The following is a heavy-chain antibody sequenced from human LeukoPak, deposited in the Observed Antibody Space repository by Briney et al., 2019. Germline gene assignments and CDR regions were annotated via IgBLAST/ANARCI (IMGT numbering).Heavy chain of an antibody. CDR1: GFTFSSYG. CDR3: ARDLYDQIPPFDI. V-gene: IGHV3-33*08. J-gene: IGHJ3*02. Sequence: GGSLRLSCAASGFTFSSYGMHWVRQAPGKGLEWVAVIWYDGSNKYYADSVKGRFTISRDNSKNTLYLQMNSLRAEDTAVYYCARDLYDQIPPFDIWAKGQWSPSLQ. CDR2: IWYDGSNK. D-gene: IGHD1-1*01.